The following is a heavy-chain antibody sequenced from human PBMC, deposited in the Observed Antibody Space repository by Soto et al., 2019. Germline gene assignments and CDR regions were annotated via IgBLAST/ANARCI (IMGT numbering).Heavy chain of an antibody. J-gene: IGHJ6*02. CDR1: GFTFSSYG. V-gene: IGHV3-30*18. CDR3: AKGTYGDYVQHGSGMDV. D-gene: IGHD4-17*01. CDR2: ISYDGSNK. Sequence: QVQLVESGGGVVQPGRSLRLSCAASGFTFSSYGMHWVRQAPGKGLEWVAVISYDGSNKYYADSVKGRFTISRDNSKNTLYLQMNSLRAEDTAVYYCAKGTYGDYVQHGSGMDVWGQGTTVTVSS.